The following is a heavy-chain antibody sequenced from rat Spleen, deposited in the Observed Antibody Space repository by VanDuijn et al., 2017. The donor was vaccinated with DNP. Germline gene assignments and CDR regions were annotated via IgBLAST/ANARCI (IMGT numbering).Heavy chain of an antibody. V-gene: IGHV5-22*01. CDR2: IGSDGYAP. J-gene: IGHJ2*01. CDR1: GFTFSDYN. Sequence: EVQLVESGGGLVQPGRSLKLSCGASGFTFSDYNMAWVRQAPTKGLEWVAYIGSDGYAPYYGDSVKGRFTISRDNAKSTLYLQMNSLRSEDMATYYCIRWNSGHFDYWGQGVMVTVSS. D-gene: IGHD4-3*01. CDR3: IRWNSGHFDY.